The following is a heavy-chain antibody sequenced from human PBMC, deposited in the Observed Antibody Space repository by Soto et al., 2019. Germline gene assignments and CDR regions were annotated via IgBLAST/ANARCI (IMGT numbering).Heavy chain of an antibody. Sequence: SETLSLTCTVSVVSVSSGSYYCSWVRQPPGKGLEWIGYIYYSGSTNYNPSLKSRVTISVDTSKNQFSLKLSSVTAADTAVYYCARVPVNYYFDYWGQGTLVSVS. CDR3: ARVPVNYYFDY. CDR2: IYYSGST. J-gene: IGHJ4*02. CDR1: VVSVSSGSYY. D-gene: IGHD4-17*01. V-gene: IGHV4-61*01.